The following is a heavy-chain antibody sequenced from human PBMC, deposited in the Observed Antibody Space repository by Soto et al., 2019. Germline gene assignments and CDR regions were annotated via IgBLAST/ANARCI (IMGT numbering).Heavy chain of an antibody. D-gene: IGHD5-18*01. J-gene: IGHJ4*02. CDR2: IWYDGSNK. CDR1: GFTFSSYG. CDR3: ARDSWIQLSWVGY. V-gene: IGHV3-33*01. Sequence: QVQLVESGGGVVQPGRSLRLSCAASGFTFSSYGMHWVRQAPGKGLEWVAVIWYDGSNKYYADSVKGRFTISRDNSKNTLYLKMNSLRAEDTAVYYCARDSWIQLSWVGYWGQGTLVTVSS.